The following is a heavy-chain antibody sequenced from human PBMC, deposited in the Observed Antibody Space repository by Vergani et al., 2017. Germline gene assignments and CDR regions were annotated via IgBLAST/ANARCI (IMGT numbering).Heavy chain of an antibody. J-gene: IGHJ6*03. Sequence: QLVESGGGWVQPGGSLRLSCVVSGFDFSSYIMNWVRQAPGKGLEWVSFVSTGTKSQSYAESVKGRFTISRDSAKNSLYLQMNSLRAEDTAVYYCAKDTNSSSSWDYYYMDVWGKGTTVTVSS. CDR3: AKDTNSSSSWDYYYMDV. CDR2: VSTGTKSQ. D-gene: IGHD6-6*01. CDR1: GFDFSSYI. V-gene: IGHV3-48*01.